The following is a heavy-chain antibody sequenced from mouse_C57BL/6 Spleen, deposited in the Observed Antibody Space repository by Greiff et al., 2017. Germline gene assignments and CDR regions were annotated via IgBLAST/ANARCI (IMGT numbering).Heavy chain of an antibody. CDR1: GYAFSSSW. CDR3: AIGNSGQSMDY. V-gene: IGHV1-82*01. D-gene: IGHD3-2*02. Sequence: VKLQQSGPELVKPGASVKISCKASGYAFSSSWMNWVKQRPGQGLEWIGRIYPGGGDTNYNGKFKGKATLTADKSSSTAYMQLSSLTSEDSAVYFCAIGNSGQSMDYWGQGTSVTVSA. CDR2: IYPGGGDT. J-gene: IGHJ4*01.